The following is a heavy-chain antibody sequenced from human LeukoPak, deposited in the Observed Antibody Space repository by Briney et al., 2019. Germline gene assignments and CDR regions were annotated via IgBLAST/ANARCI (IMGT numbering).Heavy chain of an antibody. CDR2: IDPNSGGT. CDR1: GYTFSCYY. Sequence: ASVKVSCKASGYTFSCYYLHWLRQAPGQGLEWMGWIDPNSGGTNYALKFQGRVTMTRDTSISTSYMELRRLRSDDTAVYYCARGLADRYCSGDSCYPGYNWFDPWGQGTLVTVSS. CDR3: ARGLADRYCSGDSCYPGYNWFDP. D-gene: IGHD2-15*01. V-gene: IGHV1-2*02. J-gene: IGHJ5*02.